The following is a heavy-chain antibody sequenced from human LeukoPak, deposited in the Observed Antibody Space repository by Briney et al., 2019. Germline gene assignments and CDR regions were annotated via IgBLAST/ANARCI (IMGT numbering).Heavy chain of an antibody. CDR3: ARKTNRQYSSAPGY. D-gene: IGHD6-25*01. CDR2: INPNSGGT. J-gene: IGHJ4*02. CDR1: GYTFTGYY. Sequence: ASVKVSCKASGYTFTGYYMHWVRQAPGQGLEWMGWINPNSGGTNYAQKFQGRVTMTRDTSISTAYMELSRLRSDDTAVYYCARKTNRQYSSAPGYWGQGTLVTVSS. V-gene: IGHV1-2*02.